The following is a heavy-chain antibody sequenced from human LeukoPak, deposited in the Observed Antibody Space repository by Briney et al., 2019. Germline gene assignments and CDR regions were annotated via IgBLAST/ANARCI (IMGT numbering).Heavy chain of an antibody. V-gene: IGHV3-48*03. CDR1: GFTFSSYE. D-gene: IGHD3-16*02. Sequence: GGSLRLSCAASGFTFSSYEMNWVRQAPGKGLEWVSYISSSGSTIYYADSVKGRFTISRDNAKNSLYLQMNSLRAEDTAVYYCAREYRITFGGVIVIFDYWGQGTLVTVSS. CDR3: AREYRITFGGVIVIFDY. CDR2: ISSSGSTI. J-gene: IGHJ4*02.